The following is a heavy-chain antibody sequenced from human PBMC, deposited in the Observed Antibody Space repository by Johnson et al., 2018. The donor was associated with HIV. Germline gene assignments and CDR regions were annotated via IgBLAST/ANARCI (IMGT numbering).Heavy chain of an antibody. CDR2: TSNDGTNT. D-gene: IGHD2-15*01. Sequence: QVQLVESGGGVVQPGRSLRLSCAASGFTFSSYGMHWVRQAPGEGLEWVAVTSNDGTNTYYADSVQGRFTISRANSKNTLYLEMNSLRAEDTAMYYCAMGGVHCSGGSCYSRNAFDIWGQGTMVTVSS. CDR1: GFTFSSYG. J-gene: IGHJ3*02. CDR3: AMGGVHCSGGSCYSRNAFDI. V-gene: IGHV3-30*03.